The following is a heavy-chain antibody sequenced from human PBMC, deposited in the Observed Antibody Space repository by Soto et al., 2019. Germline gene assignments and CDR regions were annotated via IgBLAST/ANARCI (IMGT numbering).Heavy chain of an antibody. V-gene: IGHV1-69*13. D-gene: IGHD3-10*01. CDR2: VIPIFGTA. CDR3: ARERASSGPYGMDV. Sequence: GGSVKVSCKAFGGTFSSYAISWVRQAPGQGLEWMGGVIPIFGTANYAQKFQGRVTITADESTSTAYMELSSLRSEDTAVYYCARERASSGPYGMDVWGQGTTVTVSS. J-gene: IGHJ6*02. CDR1: GGTFSSYA.